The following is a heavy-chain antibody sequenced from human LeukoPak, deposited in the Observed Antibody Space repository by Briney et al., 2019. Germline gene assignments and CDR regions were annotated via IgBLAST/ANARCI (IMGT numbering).Heavy chain of an antibody. D-gene: IGHD3-22*01. CDR2: ISSSGSTI. J-gene: IGHJ4*02. CDR3: ARDPNNYDTSGYGF. CDR1: GFTFSSYS. V-gene: IGHV3-48*04. Sequence: GGSLRLSCAASGFTFSSYSMNWVRQAPGKGLEWVSYISSSGSTIYYADSVKGRFTISRDNAKSSLYLQMNSLRVEDTAVYYCARDPNNYDTSGYGFWGQGTLVSVSS.